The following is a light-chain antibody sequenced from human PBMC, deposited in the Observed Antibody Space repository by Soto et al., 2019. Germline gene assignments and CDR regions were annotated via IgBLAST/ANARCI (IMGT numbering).Light chain of an antibody. CDR3: QLSNNVWT. J-gene: IGKJ1*01. CDR2: SAS. Sequence: DIQMTQSPSTLSASVGDRVTITCRASQSISRWLAWYQQRQGRAPKLLIYSASTLQSGVPSRFSAGGSGTDFTLTITSLQPADSATSYCQLSNNVWTFGQGTKVEIK. CDR1: QSISRW. V-gene: IGKV1-39*01.